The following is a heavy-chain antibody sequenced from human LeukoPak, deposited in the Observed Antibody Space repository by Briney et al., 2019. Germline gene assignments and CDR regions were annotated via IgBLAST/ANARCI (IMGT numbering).Heavy chain of an antibody. CDR2: INHSGST. D-gene: IGHD3-10*01. CDR1: GGSFSGYY. CDR3: ARSRVRGVMGCNWFDP. J-gene: IGHJ5*02. Sequence: SETLSLTCAVYGGSFSGYYWSWIRQPPGKGLEWIGEINHSGSTNYNPSLKSRVTISVDTSKNQFSLKLSSVTAADTAVYYCARSRVRGVMGCNWFDPWGQGTLVTVSS. V-gene: IGHV4-34*01.